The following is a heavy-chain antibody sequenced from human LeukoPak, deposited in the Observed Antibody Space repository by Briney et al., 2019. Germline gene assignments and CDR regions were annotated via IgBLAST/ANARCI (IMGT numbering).Heavy chain of an antibody. CDR1: GGSISSYY. CDR2: IYYSGST. D-gene: IGHD3-3*01. CDR3: ARQYYHFWSGYYLLDY. V-gene: IGHV4-59*01. J-gene: IGHJ4*02. Sequence: QPSETLSLTCTVSGGSISSYYWSWIRQPPGKGLEWIGYIYYSGSTNYNPSLKSRVTISVDTSKNQFSLKLSSVTAADTAVYYCARQYYHFWSGYYLLDYWGQGTLVTVSS.